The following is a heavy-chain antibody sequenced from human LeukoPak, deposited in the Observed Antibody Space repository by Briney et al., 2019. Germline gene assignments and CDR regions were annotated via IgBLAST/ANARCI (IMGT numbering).Heavy chain of an antibody. J-gene: IGHJ4*02. CDR3: ARGGGCRSFSCDFVH. CDR1: GDSISSYY. V-gene: IGHV4-59*01. CDR2: ISNSGST. D-gene: IGHD2-15*01. Sequence: SETLSLTCTVSGDSISSYYWNWIRHTPGKGLEWMGDISNSGSTDYNPSLKSRVTTSIDASQNQFSLKLNSVTAADTAVYYCARGGGCRSFSCDFVHWGQGTLVTVSS.